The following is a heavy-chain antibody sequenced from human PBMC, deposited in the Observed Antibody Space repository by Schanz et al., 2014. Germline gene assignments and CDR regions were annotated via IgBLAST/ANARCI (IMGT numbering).Heavy chain of an antibody. J-gene: IGHJ4*02. V-gene: IGHV3-23*04. D-gene: IGHD6-13*01. Sequence: EVQLVESGGGLVQPGGSLRLSCTASGFSFSSYAMGWVRQAPGKGLEWVSYVSRSTPDIYYADSVKGRFTISRDNSKNTLYLQMNSLRSEDTAVYYCARDGEAAAGCDYWGQGTLXTVSS. CDR3: ARDGEAAAGCDY. CDR1: GFSFSSYA. CDR2: VSRSTPDI.